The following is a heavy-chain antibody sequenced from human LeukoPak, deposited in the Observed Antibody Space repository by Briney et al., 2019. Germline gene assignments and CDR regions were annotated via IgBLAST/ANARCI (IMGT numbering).Heavy chain of an antibody. CDR3: ARDKSIVATTRLGLGYMDV. D-gene: IGHD5-12*01. CDR1: GFTFSSYA. Sequence: PGGSLRLSCAASGFTFSSYAMHWVRQAPGKGLEYVSAISSNGGSTYYANSVKGRFTISRDNSKNTLYLQMGSLRAEDMAVYYCARDKSIVATTRLGLGYMDVWGKGTTVTISS. V-gene: IGHV3-64*01. J-gene: IGHJ6*03. CDR2: ISSNGGST.